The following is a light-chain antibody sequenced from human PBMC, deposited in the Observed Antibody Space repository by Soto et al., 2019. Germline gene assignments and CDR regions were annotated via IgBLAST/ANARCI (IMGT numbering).Light chain of an antibody. V-gene: IGKV4-1*01. CDR2: WAS. J-gene: IGKJ2*01. CDR1: QSLFYDSNNKNY. CDR3: QQYYTTPYS. Sequence: DIVMTQSPDSLAVSLGERATISCRSSQSLFYDSNNKNYLTWYQQKPGQPPKLLIYWASTRESGIPDRFSGSGSWTGFNLAISSLQTDDVAVAYGQQYYTTPYSVGQGTKLEIK.